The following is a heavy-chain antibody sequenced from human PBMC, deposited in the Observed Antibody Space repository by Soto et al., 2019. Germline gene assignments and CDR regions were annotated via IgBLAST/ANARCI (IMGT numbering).Heavy chain of an antibody. CDR3: ARDDQRGYCSGGSCREAYYGMDV. J-gene: IGHJ6*02. V-gene: IGHV4-59*01. D-gene: IGHD2-15*01. Sequence: ASETLSLTCTVSGVSISSLYWSWIRQPPGKGLEWIGNIYYSGSTNYNPSLKRRVTISVDTSKSQFSLKLSSVTAADTAVYYCARDDQRGYCSGGSCREAYYGMDVWGQGTTVT. CDR1: GVSISSLY. CDR2: IYYSGST.